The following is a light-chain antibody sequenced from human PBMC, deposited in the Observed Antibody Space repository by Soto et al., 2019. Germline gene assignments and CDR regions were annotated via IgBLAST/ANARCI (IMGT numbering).Light chain of an antibody. CDR1: QTVRNNY. Sequence: EFVLTPSPCTLSLSPVERATLSCRASQTVRNNYLAWYQPKPGQAPRLLIYGASSRATGIPERISGGGSGTDFTLTISRREPEDFAVYYCQQFSSCPMTFGGGTKVDIK. CDR3: QQFSSCPMT. J-gene: IGKJ4*01. V-gene: IGKV3-20*01. CDR2: GAS.